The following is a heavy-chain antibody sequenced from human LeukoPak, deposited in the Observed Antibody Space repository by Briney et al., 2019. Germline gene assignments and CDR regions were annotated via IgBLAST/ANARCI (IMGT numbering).Heavy chain of an antibody. V-gene: IGHV3-23*01. D-gene: IGHD2-2*01. J-gene: IGHJ4*02. CDR3: AKDRKYCSSTSCPYYFDY. CDR1: GFTLSTNA. Sequence: GGSLRLSCLTSGFTLSTNAMSWVRQAPGKGLEWISGISGSGGSTYYADSVKGRFTISRDNSKNTLYLQMNSLRAEDTAVYYCAKDRKYCSSTSCPYYFDYWGQGTLVTVSS. CDR2: ISGSGGST.